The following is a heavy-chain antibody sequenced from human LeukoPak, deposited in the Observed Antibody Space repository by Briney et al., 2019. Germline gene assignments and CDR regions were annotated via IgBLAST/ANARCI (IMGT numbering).Heavy chain of an antibody. Sequence: GWSLRLSCAASGFTFSGYAMSWVRQAPGKGLQWVSTISRSGDNTYYADSVKGRFTISRDNSKNTLYLQMSGLRAEDTAVYYCAKAGANWFDPWGQGTLVTVSS. D-gene: IGHD3-10*01. V-gene: IGHV3-23*01. J-gene: IGHJ5*02. CDR1: GFTFSGYA. CDR2: ISRSGDNT. CDR3: AKAGANWFDP.